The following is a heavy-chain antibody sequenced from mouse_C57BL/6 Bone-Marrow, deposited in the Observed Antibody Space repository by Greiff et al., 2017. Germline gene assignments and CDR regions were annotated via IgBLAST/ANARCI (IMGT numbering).Heavy chain of an antibody. CDR2: IYPRSGNT. Sequence: QVQLKQSGAELARPGASVKLSCKASGYTFTSYGISWVKQRTGQGLEWIGEIYPRSGNTYYNEKFKGKATLTADKSSSTAYMELRSLTSEDSAVYFCAREEDDYGAYWGQGTLVTVSA. CDR1: GYTFTSYG. CDR3: AREEDDYGAY. V-gene: IGHV1-81*01. J-gene: IGHJ3*01. D-gene: IGHD2-4*01.